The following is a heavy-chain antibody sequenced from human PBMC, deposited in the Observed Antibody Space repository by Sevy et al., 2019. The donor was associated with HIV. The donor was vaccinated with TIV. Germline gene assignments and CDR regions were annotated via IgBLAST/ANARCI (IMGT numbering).Heavy chain of an antibody. J-gene: IGHJ6*02. Sequence: VKVSCKASGFTFSSSAMQWVRQARGQRLVWIGWIVVGSGNTNYAQKFQERVTITRDMSTSTAYMELSSLRSEDTAVYYCAAGGTIYYYYGMDVWGQGTTVTVSS. D-gene: IGHD2-15*01. V-gene: IGHV1-58*02. CDR2: IVVGSGNT. CDR3: AAGGTIYYYYGMDV. CDR1: GFTFSSSA.